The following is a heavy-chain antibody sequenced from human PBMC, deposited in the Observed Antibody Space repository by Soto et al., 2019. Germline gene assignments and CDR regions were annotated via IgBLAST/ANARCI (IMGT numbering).Heavy chain of an antibody. Sequence: KPSETLSLTCTVSGGSISNYYWTWIRQPPGKGLEWIGYIYYSGSTNYNPSLKSRVTISVDTSKNQFSLKLSSVTAADTAVYYCARGSPRSWRKVIWFDPEGQSTLVTVSS. CDR1: GGSISNYY. D-gene: IGHD6-13*01. V-gene: IGHV4-59*12. CDR2: IYYSGST. CDR3: ARGSPRSWRKVIWFDP. J-gene: IGHJ5*02.